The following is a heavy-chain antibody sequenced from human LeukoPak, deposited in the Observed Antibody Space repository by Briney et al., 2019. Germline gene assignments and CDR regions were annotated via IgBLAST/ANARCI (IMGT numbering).Heavy chain of an antibody. Sequence: SQTLSLTCAISGDSVSSSTTGWNWIRQSPSRGLEWLGRTHYESKWKNDYAESVKSRITINPDTSKNQFSLQLNSVTPEDTAVYYCARDSSSSLYYYYGMDVWGQGTTVTVSS. CDR2: THYESKWKN. V-gene: IGHV6-1*01. D-gene: IGHD6-6*01. CDR1: GDSVSSSTTG. CDR3: ARDSSSSLYYYYGMDV. J-gene: IGHJ6*02.